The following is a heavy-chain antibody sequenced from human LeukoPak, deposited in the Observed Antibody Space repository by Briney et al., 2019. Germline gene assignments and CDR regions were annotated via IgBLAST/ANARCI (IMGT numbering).Heavy chain of an antibody. V-gene: IGHV3-21*01. Sequence: GGSLRLSCPAAGFTFSSYSMNWVRQAAGKGLEWVSSISSSSSYIYYADSVKGRFTISRDNPKNTLYLQMNSLRAEDTAVYYCARDSPLYNWNDEDGVYWGQGTLVTVSS. CDR3: ARDSPLYNWNDEDGVY. CDR1: GFTFSSYS. D-gene: IGHD1-1*01. J-gene: IGHJ4*02. CDR2: ISSSSSYI.